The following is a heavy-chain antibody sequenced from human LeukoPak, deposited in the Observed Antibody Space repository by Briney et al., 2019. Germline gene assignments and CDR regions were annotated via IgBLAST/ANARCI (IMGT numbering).Heavy chain of an antibody. CDR2: IYYSGST. CDR3: AGAMREDAFDI. D-gene: IGHD3-22*01. CDR1: GGSISSYY. V-gene: IGHV4-59*01. J-gene: IGHJ3*02. Sequence: SETLSLTCTVSGGSISSYYWSWIRQPPGKGLEWIGYIYYSGSTNYNPSLKSRVTISVDTSKNQFSLKLSSVTAADTAVYYCAGAMREDAFDIWGQGTMVTVSS.